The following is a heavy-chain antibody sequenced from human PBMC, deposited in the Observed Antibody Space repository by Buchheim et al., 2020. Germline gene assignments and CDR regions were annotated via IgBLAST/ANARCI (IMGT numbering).Heavy chain of an antibody. J-gene: IGHJ4*02. V-gene: IGHV3-30*18. CDR2: ISYDGRRE. Sequence: QVQLVESGGGVVQPERSLRLSCAASGFTFSSHAMHWVRQAPGMGLEWVAAISYDGRREHYADSVKGRFTISRDTSKNTLGQQMSSLRVEDAAVYYWAEDSGGYWSWDYWGQGTL. D-gene: IGHD1-26*01. CDR1: GFTFSSHA. CDR3: AEDSGGYWSWDY.